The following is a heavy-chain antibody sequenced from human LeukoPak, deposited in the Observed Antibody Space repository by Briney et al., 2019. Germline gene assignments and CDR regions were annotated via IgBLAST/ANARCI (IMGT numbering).Heavy chain of an antibody. J-gene: IGHJ6*03. CDR3: ARGNGGYYYYYMDV. Sequence: SETLSLTCAVYGGSFSGYYWSWIRQPPGKGLEWIGEINHSGSTNYNPSLKSRVTISVDTSKNQFSLKLSSVTAADTAVYYCARGNGGYYYYYMDVWGKGTTVTVSS. CDR2: INHSGST. CDR1: GGSFSGYY. V-gene: IGHV4-34*01. D-gene: IGHD4-23*01.